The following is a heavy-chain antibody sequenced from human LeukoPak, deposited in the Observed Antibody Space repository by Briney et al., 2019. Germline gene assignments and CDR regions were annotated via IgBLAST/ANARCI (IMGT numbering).Heavy chain of an antibody. V-gene: IGHV3-30-3*01. CDR2: ISYDGSNK. CDR3: ARGNAHAFDI. D-gene: IGHD1-1*01. Sequence: GGPLRLSCAASGFTSRSYAMPWARQAPAKGLEWVAVISYDGSNKYYADSVKGRFTISRDNSKNTLYLQMNSLRAEDTAVYFCARGNAHAFDIWGQGTMVTVSS. CDR1: GFTSRSYA. J-gene: IGHJ3*02.